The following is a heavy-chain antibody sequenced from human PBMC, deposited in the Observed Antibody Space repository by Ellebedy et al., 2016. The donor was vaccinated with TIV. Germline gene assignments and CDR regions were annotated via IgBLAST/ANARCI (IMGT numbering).Heavy chain of an antibody. CDR2: ISYDGNIK. Sequence: GESLKISXAGSGFTFSDYGFHWVRQTPGKGLEWLAGISYDGNIKDYEDSVKGRFTISRDNSEQKVFLEMNNLRREDTAMYYCAKDERYSDWLGQVLIDHWGQGTMVTVSS. CDR1: GFTFSDYG. J-gene: IGHJ4*02. CDR3: AKDERYSDWLGQVLIDH. D-gene: IGHD3-9*01. V-gene: IGHV3-30*18.